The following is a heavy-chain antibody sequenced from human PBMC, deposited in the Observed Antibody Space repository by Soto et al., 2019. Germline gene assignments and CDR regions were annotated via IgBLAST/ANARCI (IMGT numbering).Heavy chain of an antibody. V-gene: IGHV3-9*01. CDR2: ISWNGGNI. CDR1: GFTFDDYA. Sequence: VQLVESGGGLVQPGRSLRLSCAASGFTFDDYAMHWVRQAPGKSLEWVSGISWNGGNIGYADSVKGRFTISRDNAKNSLFLQMNSLRADDTALYFCAKDIYSSSSGQDYWGQGTPVTVSS. CDR3: AKDIYSSSSGQDY. J-gene: IGHJ4*02. D-gene: IGHD6-6*01.